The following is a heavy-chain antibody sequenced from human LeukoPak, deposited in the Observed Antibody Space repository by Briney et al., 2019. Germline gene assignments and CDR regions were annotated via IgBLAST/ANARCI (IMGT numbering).Heavy chain of an antibody. CDR3: ARDFGFGSA. V-gene: IGHV4-4*07. CDR2: IFTSGTT. CDR1: VRSISSSY. J-gene: IGHJ4*02. Sequence: SETLSLTCTVSVRSISSSYWSWIRQPAGKGLEWIGRIFTSGTTDYNPSLKSRVTMSVDTSKHQSYLKVTSVTAADTAVYYCARDFGFGSAWGEGAKVTVSS. D-gene: IGHD6-19*01.